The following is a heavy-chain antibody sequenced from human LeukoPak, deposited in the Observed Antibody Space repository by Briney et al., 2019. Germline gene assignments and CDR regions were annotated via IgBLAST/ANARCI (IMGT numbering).Heavy chain of an antibody. CDR3: TTDLRWEQNFDY. V-gene: IGHV3-23*01. CDR2: ISGSGGST. D-gene: IGHD1-26*01. Sequence: GGSLRLSCAAPGFTFSSYGMSWVRQAPGKGLEWVSAISGSGGSTDYAAPVKGRFTISRDDSKNTLYLQMNSLKTEDTAVYYCTTDLRWEQNFDYWGQGTLVTVSS. J-gene: IGHJ4*02. CDR1: GFTFSSYG.